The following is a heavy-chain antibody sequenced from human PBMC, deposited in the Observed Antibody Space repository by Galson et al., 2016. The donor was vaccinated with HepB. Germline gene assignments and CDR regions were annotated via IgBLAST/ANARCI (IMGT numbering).Heavy chain of an antibody. J-gene: IGHJ5*02. V-gene: IGHV3-7*01. CDR3: AREPYCSGGRCYFGHWLDP. CDR1: GFTFKNYW. CDR2: INQDATEK. D-gene: IGHD2-15*01. Sequence: SLRLSCAASGFTFKNYWMAWVRQAPGQGLEWVANINQDATEKNYVDSVKGRFTIARDNAKKSLYLHMSSLRVEDTAFYYCAREPYCSGGRCYFGHWLDPWGQGRMVTVSS.